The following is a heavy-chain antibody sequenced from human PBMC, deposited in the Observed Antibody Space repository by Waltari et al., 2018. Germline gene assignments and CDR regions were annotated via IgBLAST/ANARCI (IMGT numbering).Heavy chain of an antibody. Sequence: QVQLVQSGAEVKKPGSSVKVSCKASGGTFRSYAISWVRQAPGQGLEWMGRISPIFGTANYAQKFQGRVTITADKSTSTAYMELSSLRSEDTAVYYCARARITIFGVVIIGFDYWGQGTLVTVSS. CDR2: ISPIFGTA. D-gene: IGHD3-3*01. CDR3: ARARITIFGVVIIGFDY. J-gene: IGHJ4*02. CDR1: GGTFRSYA. V-gene: IGHV1-69*08.